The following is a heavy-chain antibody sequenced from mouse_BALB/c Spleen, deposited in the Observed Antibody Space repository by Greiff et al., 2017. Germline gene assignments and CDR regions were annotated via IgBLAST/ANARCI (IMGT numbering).Heavy chain of an antibody. CDR3: AREGYDRAMDY. V-gene: IGHV1S137*01. CDR2: ISTYYGDA. D-gene: IGHD2-14*01. Sequence: QVQLKESGAELVRPGVSVKISCKGSGYTFTDYAMHWVKQSHAKSLEWIGVISTYYGDASYNQKFKGKATMTVDKSSSTAYMELARLTSEDSAIYYCAREGYDRAMDYWGQGTSVTVAS. J-gene: IGHJ4*01. CDR1: GYTFTDYA.